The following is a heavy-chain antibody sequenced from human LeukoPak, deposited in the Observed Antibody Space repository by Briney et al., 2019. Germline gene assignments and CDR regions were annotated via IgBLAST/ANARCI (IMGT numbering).Heavy chain of an antibody. CDR3: AKDIVVVITGYYFDY. D-gene: IGHD3-22*01. CDR2: ISGSGGST. V-gene: IGHV3-23*01. J-gene: IGHJ4*02. CDR1: GFTFSSYA. Sequence: GVSLRLSCAASGFTFSSYAMSWVRQAPGKGLEWVSAISGSGGSTYYADSVKGRFTISRDNSKNTLYLQTNSLRAEDTAVYYCAKDIVVVITGYYFDYWGQGTLVTVSS.